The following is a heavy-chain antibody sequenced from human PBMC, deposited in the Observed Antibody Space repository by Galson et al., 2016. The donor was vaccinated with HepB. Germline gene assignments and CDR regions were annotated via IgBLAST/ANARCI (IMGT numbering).Heavy chain of an antibody. CDR3: ARVLSSGWDLDQ. V-gene: IGHV3-7*03. D-gene: IGHD6-19*01. CDR2: IKQDGSET. Sequence: SLRLSCAASGFKFSNYWMTWVRQAPGEGLEWVANIKQDGSETFSVDSVKGRFTISRDNAKNTLYLQMNSLRDEDTAVYYCARVLSSGWDLDQWGQGTLVTVSS. CDR1: GFKFSNYW. J-gene: IGHJ4*02.